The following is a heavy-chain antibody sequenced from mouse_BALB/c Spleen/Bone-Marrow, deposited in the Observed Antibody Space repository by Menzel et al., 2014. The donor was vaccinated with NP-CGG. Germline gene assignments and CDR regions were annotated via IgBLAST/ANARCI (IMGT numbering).Heavy chain of an antibody. CDR2: IDPSDSDA. CDR1: GYTFTIYW. V-gene: IGHV1-69*02. J-gene: IGHJ1*01. D-gene: IGHD1-1*01. CDR3: ARRNYYGSHYWYFDV. Sequence: VQLQQSGAELVKPGASVKLSCKASGYTFTIYWMHWVKQRPGQGLEWIGEIDPSDSDANYNQKFKGKATLTVDKSSTTAYMQLSSLTSEDSAVCYCARRNYYGSHYWYFDVWGAGTTVTVSS.